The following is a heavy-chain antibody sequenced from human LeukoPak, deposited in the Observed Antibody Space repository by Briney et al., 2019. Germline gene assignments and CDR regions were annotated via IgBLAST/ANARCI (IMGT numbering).Heavy chain of an antibody. D-gene: IGHD6-13*01. Sequence: RASVKVSCKASGYTFTSYGISWVRQAPGQGLEWMGWISAYNGNTNYAQKLQGRVTMTTDTSTSTAYMELRSLGSDDTAVYYCARDLGSGEQQDYGMDVWGQGTTVTVSS. CDR1: GYTFTSYG. CDR2: ISAYNGNT. J-gene: IGHJ6*02. V-gene: IGHV1-18*01. CDR3: ARDLGSGEQQDYGMDV.